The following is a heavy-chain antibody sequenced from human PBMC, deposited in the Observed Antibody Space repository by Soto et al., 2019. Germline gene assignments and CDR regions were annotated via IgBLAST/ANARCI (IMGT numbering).Heavy chain of an antibody. V-gene: IGHV3-33*01. CDR3: ARAPGGRRSSLDY. J-gene: IGHJ4*02. CDR1: GFTFISYG. Sequence: QVQLVESGGGVVQPGRSLRLSCAASGFTFISYGMHWVRQAPGKGLEWVAVIWYDGSNKYYADSVKGRFTISRDNSKNTLYLQMNSLRAEDTAVYYCARAPGGRRSSLDYWGQGTLVTVSS. D-gene: IGHD6-6*01. CDR2: IWYDGSNK.